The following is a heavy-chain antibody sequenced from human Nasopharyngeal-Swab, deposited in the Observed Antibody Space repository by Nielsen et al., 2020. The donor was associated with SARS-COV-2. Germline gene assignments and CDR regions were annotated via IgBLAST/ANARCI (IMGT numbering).Heavy chain of an antibody. D-gene: IGHD3-9*01. CDR1: EFNFGSYS. CDR3: ARVPATYYDILTGYPYWYFDL. CDR2: MSSSSITI. J-gene: IGHJ2*01. V-gene: IGHV3-48*02. Sequence: GESLKISCAASEFNFGSYSMNWVRQAPGKGLEWVSYMSSSSITIYYADSVKGRFTISRDNAKNSLYLQMNSLRDEDTAVFYCARVPATYYDILTGYPYWYFDLWGRGTLVTVSS.